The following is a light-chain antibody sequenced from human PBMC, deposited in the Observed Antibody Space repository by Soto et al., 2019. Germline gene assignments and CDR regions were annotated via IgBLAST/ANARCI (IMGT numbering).Light chain of an antibody. Sequence: DIQMTQSPSTLSASVGDRVTITCRASQSLSAWLAWYQQKPGRAPKLLIYDASNLQSGVPSRFSGSGSGTEFTLTIDSLQPDDFATYYCQQYDTYLRTFGQGTKVEIK. CDR3: QQYDTYLRT. CDR1: QSLSAW. J-gene: IGKJ1*01. CDR2: DAS. V-gene: IGKV1-5*01.